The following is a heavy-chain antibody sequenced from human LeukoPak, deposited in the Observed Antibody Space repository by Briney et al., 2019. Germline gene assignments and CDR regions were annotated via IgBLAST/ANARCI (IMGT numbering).Heavy chain of an antibody. Sequence: ASMKVSCKASGYTFTGHYMHWVRQAPGQGLEWMGRINPNSGGTNYAQKFQGRVTMTRDTSITTAYMELSRLRSDDTAVDYCARNDYATDYFDYWGQGTLVSVSS. CDR1: GYTFTGHY. CDR3: ARNDYATDYFDY. CDR2: INPNSGGT. D-gene: IGHD4-17*01. J-gene: IGHJ4*02. V-gene: IGHV1-2*06.